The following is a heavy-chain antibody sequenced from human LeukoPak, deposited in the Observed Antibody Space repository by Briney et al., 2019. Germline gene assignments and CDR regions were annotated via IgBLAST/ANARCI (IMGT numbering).Heavy chain of an antibody. J-gene: IGHJ6*03. CDR2: ISGSGFTT. Sequence: GGSLRLSCAASGFTYSTSAISWVRQAPGKGLEWVSTISGSGFTTYYADSVKGRFTISRDNSKNTLYLQMNSLRAEDTAIYFCARGNSSIYYYYYMDVWGKGTTVTVSS. CDR1: GFTYSTSA. D-gene: IGHD6-6*01. V-gene: IGHV3-23*01. CDR3: ARGNSSIYYYYYMDV.